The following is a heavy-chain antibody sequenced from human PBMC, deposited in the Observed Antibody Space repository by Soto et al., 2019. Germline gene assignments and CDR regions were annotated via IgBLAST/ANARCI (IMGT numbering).Heavy chain of an antibody. CDR2: IYYSGST. Sequence: KPSETLSLTCTVSGGSISSYYWSWIRQPPGKGLEWIGYIYYSGSTNYNPSLKSRVTISVDTSKNQFSLKLSSVTAADTAVYYCASATPMGSPDLNYWGQATLVTVSS. D-gene: IGHD5-18*01. CDR3: ASATPMGSPDLNY. CDR1: GGSISSYY. J-gene: IGHJ4*02. V-gene: IGHV4-59*01.